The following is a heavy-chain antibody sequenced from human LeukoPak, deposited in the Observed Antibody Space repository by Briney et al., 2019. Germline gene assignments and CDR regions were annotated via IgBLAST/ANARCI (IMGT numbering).Heavy chain of an antibody. CDR1: GYTFTSYG. D-gene: IGHD5-18*01. J-gene: IGHJ3*02. CDR3: ARLGAMVLGDAFDI. CDR2: ISAYNGNT. Sequence: EASVKVSCKASGYTFTSYGISWVRQAPGQGLEWMGWISAYNGNTNYAQKLQGRVTITTDTSTSTAYMELRSLRSDDTAVYYCARLGAMVLGDAFDIWGQGTMVTVSS. V-gene: IGHV1-18*01.